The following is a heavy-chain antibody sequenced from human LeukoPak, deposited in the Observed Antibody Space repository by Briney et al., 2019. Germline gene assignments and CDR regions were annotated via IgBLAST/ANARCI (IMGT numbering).Heavy chain of an antibody. V-gene: IGHV1-18*01. CDR2: ISAYNGNT. Sequence: AASVKVSCKASGYTFTSYGISWVRQAPGQGLEWMGWISAYNGNTNYAQKLQGRVTMTTDTSTSTAYMELRSLRSDDTAVYYCARVRGKGLELRFTDYWGQGTLVTVSS. CDR1: GYTFTSYG. CDR3: ARVRGKGLELRFTDY. J-gene: IGHJ4*02. D-gene: IGHD1-7*01.